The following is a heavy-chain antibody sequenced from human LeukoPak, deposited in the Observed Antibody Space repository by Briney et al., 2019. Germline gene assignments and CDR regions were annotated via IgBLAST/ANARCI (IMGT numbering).Heavy chain of an antibody. CDR1: GFTFSTYA. Sequence: GGSLRLSCEASGFTFSTYAMHWVRQAPGKGLEWVAVIWYDGSNKNYADSVKGRFTISRDNSKNTLYLQMNSLRAEDTAVYYCARGGRTTWHGMDVWGQGTTVTVSS. CDR3: ARGGRTTWHGMDV. V-gene: IGHV3-33*01. D-gene: IGHD4-17*01. J-gene: IGHJ6*02. CDR2: IWYDGSNK.